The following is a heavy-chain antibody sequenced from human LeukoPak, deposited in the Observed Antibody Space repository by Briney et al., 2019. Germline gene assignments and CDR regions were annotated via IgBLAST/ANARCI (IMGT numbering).Heavy chain of an antibody. Sequence: GGSLRLSCVASGFTFSNYRMTWVRQAPGKGLEWVANKKQDGSEKYYVDSVKGRFTISRDNVENSLDLQMNSLRAEDTAVYYCARDHPYGSSGYSDSWGQGTLVTVSS. V-gene: IGHV3-7*05. CDR2: KKQDGSEK. D-gene: IGHD3-22*01. CDR1: GFTFSNYR. CDR3: ARDHPYGSSGYSDS. J-gene: IGHJ5*01.